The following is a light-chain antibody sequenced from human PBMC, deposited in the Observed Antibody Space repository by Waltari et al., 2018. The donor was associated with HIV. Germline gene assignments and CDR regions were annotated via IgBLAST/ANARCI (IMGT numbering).Light chain of an antibody. Sequence: QSALTQPASVSGSPGQSITISCTGTSSDVGSYNLVSWYQQHPGKAPKLMIYEGRTVPAGVPVRFSGSKSGNTASLTVSGLQPEDEADYYCSSYAGSNNHLIFCGGTKLTVL. CDR3: SSYAGSNNHLI. CDR2: EGR. J-gene: IGLJ2*01. CDR1: SSDVGSYNL. V-gene: IGLV2-14*02.